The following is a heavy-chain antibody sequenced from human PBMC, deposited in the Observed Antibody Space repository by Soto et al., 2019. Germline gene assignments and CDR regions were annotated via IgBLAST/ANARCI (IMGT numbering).Heavy chain of an antibody. Sequence: PGGSLRLSCAASGFTVSSNYMSWVRQVPGKGLEWVSVIYSGGSTYYADSVKGRFTISRDNSENTLYLQMNSLRAEDTAVYYCARTCSGGTCSFDYWGQGTLVTVSS. J-gene: IGHJ4*02. V-gene: IGHV3-66*01. CDR3: ARTCSGGTCSFDY. CDR2: IYSGGST. D-gene: IGHD2-15*01. CDR1: GFTVSSNY.